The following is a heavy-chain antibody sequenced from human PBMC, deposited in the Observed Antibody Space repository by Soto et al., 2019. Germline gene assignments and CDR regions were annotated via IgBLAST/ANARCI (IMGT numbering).Heavy chain of an antibody. CDR1: GFTFSSYG. CDR2: ISYDGSNK. CDR3: AKSSGTGVAGTDY. J-gene: IGHJ4*02. D-gene: IGHD6-19*01. V-gene: IGHV3-30*18. Sequence: XXSLRLSFAASGFTFSSYGMHWVPQAPGKGLEWVAVISYDGSNKYHADSVKGRFTISRDNSKNTLYLQMNSLRAEDTAVYYCAKSSGTGVAGTDYWGQGTLVTVSS.